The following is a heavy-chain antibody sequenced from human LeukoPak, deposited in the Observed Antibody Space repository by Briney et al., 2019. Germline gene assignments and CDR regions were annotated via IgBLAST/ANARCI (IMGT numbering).Heavy chain of an antibody. CDR1: GLTLDDYG. J-gene: IGHJ3*02. CDR3: VRGSSPADSFDI. CDR2: ISWDGGIT. V-gene: IGHV3-43D*04. D-gene: IGHD6-19*01. Sequence: GGSLTLPCSAWGLTLDDYGKLCARQATGGALEGVCFISWDGGITYFAGSVKDRFTVSRDNSKDTLYLQMNRLSAEDTAFYYCVRGSSPADSFDIWGQGKMVTVSS.